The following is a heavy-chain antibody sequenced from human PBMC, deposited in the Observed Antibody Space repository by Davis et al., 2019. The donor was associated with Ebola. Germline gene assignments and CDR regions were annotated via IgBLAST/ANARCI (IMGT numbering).Heavy chain of an antibody. CDR3: AKRAGV. CDR1: ESTFSSYS. Sequence: SLNISCAASESTFSSYSMSWVRQAPGKRLEWVSSISSSSSYIYYADSVKGRFTISRDNAKNSLYLQMNSLRAEDTAVYYCAKRAGVWGQGTTVTVSS. J-gene: IGHJ6*02. CDR2: ISSSSSYI. D-gene: IGHD6-13*01. V-gene: IGHV3-21*01.